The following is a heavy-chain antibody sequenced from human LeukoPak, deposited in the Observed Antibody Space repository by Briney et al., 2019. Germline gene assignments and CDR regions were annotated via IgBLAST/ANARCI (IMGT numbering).Heavy chain of an antibody. Sequence: GGSLRLSCAASGFTFSDYYMSWIRQAPGKGLEWVSYISSSGSTIYYADSVKGRFTISRDNAKNSLYLQMNSLRAEDTAVYYCARDNIVVVVAATHTYYYGMDVWGQGTTVTVSS. CDR1: GFTFSDYY. CDR2: ISSSGSTI. CDR3: ARDNIVVVVAATHTYYYGMDV. J-gene: IGHJ6*02. V-gene: IGHV3-11*04. D-gene: IGHD2-15*01.